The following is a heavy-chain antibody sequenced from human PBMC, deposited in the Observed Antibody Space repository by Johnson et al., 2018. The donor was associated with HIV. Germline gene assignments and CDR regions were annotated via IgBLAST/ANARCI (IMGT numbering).Heavy chain of an antibody. CDR3: SKDGAYSIPWSAFDM. J-gene: IGHJ3*02. Sequence: QVQLVESGGGVVQPGRSLRLSCAASGFIFSSYGMHWVRQAPGKGLEWVAFMRYDGSNKYYSDSVKGRFTISRDNSKNTLYLQMNSLSAEDTAVYYCSKDGAYSIPWSAFDMWGQGTMVTVSS. D-gene: IGHD3-16*01. V-gene: IGHV3-30*02. CDR2: MRYDGSNK. CDR1: GFIFSSYG.